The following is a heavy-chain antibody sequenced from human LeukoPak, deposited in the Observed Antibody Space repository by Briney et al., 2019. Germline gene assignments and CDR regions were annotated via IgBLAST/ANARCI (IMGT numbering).Heavy chain of an antibody. CDR1: GFTFSNYA. Sequence: GGSLRLSCAASGFTFSNYAMSWVRQAPGKGLEWVSGINTNGGDTYYVDSVKGRFTISRDNSKNTLYLQVNSLRAEDTAVYYCAKMGWAAVGMSGGGYWGQGILVTVSS. D-gene: IGHD6-19*01. CDR3: AKMGWAAVGMSGGGY. J-gene: IGHJ4*02. V-gene: IGHV3-23*01. CDR2: INTNGGDT.